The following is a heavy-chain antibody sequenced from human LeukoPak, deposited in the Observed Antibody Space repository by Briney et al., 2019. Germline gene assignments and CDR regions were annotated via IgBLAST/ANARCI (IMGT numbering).Heavy chain of an antibody. Sequence: EASVKVSSKASGYTFSTYGISWVRHAPGQGLEWMGWISAYKGNTYYAQKLQGRVTMTTDTSTSTAYMELRSLRSADTAIYYCARDLYYYGSGSYYDVFDVWGQGTMVTVSS. J-gene: IGHJ3*01. D-gene: IGHD3-10*01. CDR3: ARDLYYYGSGSYYDVFDV. V-gene: IGHV1-18*01. CDR1: GYTFSTYG. CDR2: ISAYKGNT.